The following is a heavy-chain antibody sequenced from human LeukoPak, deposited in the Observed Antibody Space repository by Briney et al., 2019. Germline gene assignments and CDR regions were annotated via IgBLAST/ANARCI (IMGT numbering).Heavy chain of an antibody. V-gene: IGHV1-69*04. J-gene: IGHJ4*02. D-gene: IGHD3-22*01. CDR2: IIPILGIA. Sequence: ASVKVSCKASGYTFTNYYMHWVRQAPGQGLEWMGRIIPILGIANYAQKFQGRVTITADKSTSTAYMELSSLRSEDTAVYYCARGLLGYYYDSSGYLGYFDYWGQGTLVTVSS. CDR3: ARGLLGYYYDSSGYLGYFDY. CDR1: GYTFTNYY.